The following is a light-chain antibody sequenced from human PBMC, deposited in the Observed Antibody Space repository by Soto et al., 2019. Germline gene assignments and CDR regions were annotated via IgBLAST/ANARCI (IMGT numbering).Light chain of an antibody. Sequence: QSALTQPPSASGSPGQSVTISCTGTSSDVGAYKYVSWYQQYPGKAPKLMIYEVTKRPSGVPDRFCGSKSGNTASLTVSGLQAEDEADYYCTSYVGNDIWVFGGGTKVTVL. J-gene: IGLJ3*02. CDR2: EVT. CDR3: TSYVGNDIWV. V-gene: IGLV2-8*01. CDR1: SSDVGAYKY.